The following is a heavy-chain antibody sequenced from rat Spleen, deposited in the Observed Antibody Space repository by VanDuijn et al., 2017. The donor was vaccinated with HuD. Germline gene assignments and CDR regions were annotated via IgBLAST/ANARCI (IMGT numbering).Heavy chain of an antibody. Sequence: QVQLKESGPGLVQPSQTLSLTCTVSGFSLTSDGVSWVRQPPGKGLEWMGVIWSNGGTDYNSAIKSRLSISRDTSKSQVFLKMNSLQTEDTAMYFCARTYGGYVMDAWGQGASVTVSS. CDR2: IWSNGGT. CDR1: GFSLTSDG. V-gene: IGHV2-47*01. J-gene: IGHJ4*01. CDR3: ARTYGGYVMDA. D-gene: IGHD1-11*01.